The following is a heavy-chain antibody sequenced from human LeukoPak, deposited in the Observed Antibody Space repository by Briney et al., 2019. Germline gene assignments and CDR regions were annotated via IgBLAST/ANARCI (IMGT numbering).Heavy chain of an antibody. Sequence: GASVKVSCKASGYTFTNYGISWVRQAPGQGLEWMGWISTYDGNTNYAQKLQGRVTMTTDTSTSTGYMELRSLRSDDTAVYYCARSAVADTLSAYYFEYWGQGTLVTVSS. J-gene: IGHJ4*02. CDR2: ISTYDGNT. D-gene: IGHD6-19*01. V-gene: IGHV1-18*01. CDR3: ARSAVADTLSAYYFEY. CDR1: GYTFTNYG.